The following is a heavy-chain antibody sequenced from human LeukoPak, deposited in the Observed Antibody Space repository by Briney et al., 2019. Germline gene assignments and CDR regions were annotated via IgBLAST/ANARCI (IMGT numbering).Heavy chain of an antibody. V-gene: IGHV4-4*09. J-gene: IGHJ4*02. CDR3: ARGDSRALGAENY. CDR1: GGSVSSYY. Sequence: SETLSLTCTVSGGSVSSYYWTWIRQPPGKGLEWIGYIYTSGSTTYNPSLENRVTMSVDASKKQFSLKVSSVTAADTAVYYCARGDSRALGAENYWGQGTLVTVSS. D-gene: IGHD1-26*01. CDR2: IYTSGST.